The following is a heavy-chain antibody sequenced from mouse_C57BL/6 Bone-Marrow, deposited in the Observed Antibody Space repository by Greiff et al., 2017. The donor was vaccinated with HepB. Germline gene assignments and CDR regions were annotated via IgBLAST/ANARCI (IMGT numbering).Heavy chain of an antibody. CDR3: ASGSRGYWYFDV. V-gene: IGHV1-81*01. Sequence: VHLVESGAELARPGASVKLSCKASGYTFTSYGISWVKQRTGQGLEWIGEIYPRSGNTYYNEKFKGKATLTADKSSSTAYMELRSLTSEDSAVYFCASGSRGYWYFDVWGTGTTVTVSS. CDR2: IYPRSGNT. CDR1: GYTFTSYG. J-gene: IGHJ1*03. D-gene: IGHD3-1*01.